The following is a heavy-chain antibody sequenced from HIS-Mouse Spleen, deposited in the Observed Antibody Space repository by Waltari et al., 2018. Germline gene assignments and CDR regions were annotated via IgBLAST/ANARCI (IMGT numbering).Heavy chain of an antibody. CDR1: GGPISSSSYH. Sequence: QLQLQESGPGLVNPSETLSLTCTVSGGPISSSSYHWGWIRQPPGKGLEWIGSIYYSGSTYYNPSLKSRVTISVDTSKNQFSLKLSSVTAADTAVYYCAREIPYSSSWYDWYFDLWGRGTLVTVSS. J-gene: IGHJ2*01. V-gene: IGHV4-39*07. CDR3: AREIPYSSSWYDWYFDL. CDR2: IYYSGST. D-gene: IGHD6-13*01.